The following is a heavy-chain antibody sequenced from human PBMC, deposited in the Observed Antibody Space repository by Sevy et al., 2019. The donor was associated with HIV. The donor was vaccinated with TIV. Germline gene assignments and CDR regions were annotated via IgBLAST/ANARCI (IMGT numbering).Heavy chain of an antibody. CDR3: AKDFYDSSGYYPMEAFDI. D-gene: IGHD3-22*01. V-gene: IGHV3-23*01. J-gene: IGHJ3*02. Sequence: GGSLRLSCAASGFTFTTYAMGWVRQAPGKGLKWVSTLSGSGASTYYADSVKGRFTISRDNSKNTLFLQMDSLRAEDTAVYYCAKDFYDSSGYYPMEAFDIWGQGTMVTV. CDR1: GFTFTTYA. CDR2: LSGSGAST.